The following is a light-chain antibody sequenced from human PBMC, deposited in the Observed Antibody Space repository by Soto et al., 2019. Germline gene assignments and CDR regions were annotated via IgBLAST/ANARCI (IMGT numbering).Light chain of an antibody. CDR3: QQYGSLSWT. J-gene: IGKJ1*01. CDR2: VPS. CDR1: LNVSG. V-gene: IGKV3-20*01. Sequence: EIVLTQSPGTLSLSPGERATRSCRASLNVSGKPGQAPRLLIYVPSSRATGIPDRFSGSGSGTDFTLTISRLEPEDFAVYYCQQYGSLSWTFGQGTKVDIK.